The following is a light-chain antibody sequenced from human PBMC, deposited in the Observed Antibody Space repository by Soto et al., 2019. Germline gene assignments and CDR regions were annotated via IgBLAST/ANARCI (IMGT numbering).Light chain of an antibody. J-gene: IGLJ2*01. CDR1: SSDVGSYNL. CDR2: EGS. CDR3: CSYAGSSFVV. Sequence: QSALTQPASVSGSPGQSITISCTGTSSDVGSYNLVSWYQQHPGKAPKLMIYEGSKRHSGVSNRFSGSKSGNTASLTISGLQAEDEADYYCCSYAGSSFVVFGGGTQLTVL. V-gene: IGLV2-23*01.